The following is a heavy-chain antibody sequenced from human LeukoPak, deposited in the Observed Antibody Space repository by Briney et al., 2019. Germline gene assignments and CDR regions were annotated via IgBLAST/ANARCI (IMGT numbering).Heavy chain of an antibody. CDR2: IRGSGSDI. CDR3: ARDSITWGEPFDK. J-gene: IGHJ4*02. CDR1: GFTFSAYT. Sequence: PGGALRLSCAASGFTFSAYTMNWVRQAPGKVLEWVSSIRGSGSDIDYAASVKGRFTIYSENAQNSLYLQMSSLRVEDTAVYYCARDSITWGEPFDKWGQGTLVAVSS. V-gene: IGHV3-21*01. D-gene: IGHD7-27*01.